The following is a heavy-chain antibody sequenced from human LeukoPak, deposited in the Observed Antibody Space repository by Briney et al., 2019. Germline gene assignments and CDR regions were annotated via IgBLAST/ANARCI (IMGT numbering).Heavy chain of an antibody. CDR1: GGTFSSYA. D-gene: IGHD3-3*01. CDR3: ARDPGTKMYYDFWSGSLYYGMDV. J-gene: IGHJ6*02. CDR2: IIPIFGTA. Sequence: GASVKVSCKASGGTFSSYAISWVRQAPGQGLEWMGGIIPIFGTANYAQKFQGRVTITADESTSTAYMELSSLRSEDTAVYYCARDPGTKMYYDFWSGSLYYGMDVWGQGTTVTVSS. V-gene: IGHV1-69*13.